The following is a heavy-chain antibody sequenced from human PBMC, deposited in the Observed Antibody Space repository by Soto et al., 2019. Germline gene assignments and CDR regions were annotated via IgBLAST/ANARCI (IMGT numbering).Heavy chain of an antibody. D-gene: IGHD3-10*01. Sequence: ASETLSLICTVSGGSISSYYWIWIRQPPGKGLEWIGYIYYSGSTNYNPSLKSRVTISVDTSKNQFSLKLSSVTAADTAVYYCARHDGGYFAYWXQGTLVTVSS. J-gene: IGHJ4*02. CDR3: ARHDGGYFAY. CDR1: GGSISSYY. CDR2: IYYSGST. V-gene: IGHV4-59*08.